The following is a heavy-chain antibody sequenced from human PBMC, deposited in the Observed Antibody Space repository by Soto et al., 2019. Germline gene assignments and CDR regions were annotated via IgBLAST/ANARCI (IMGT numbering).Heavy chain of an antibody. Sequence: GGSLRLSCAASGFTFSSYAMSWVRQAPGKGLEWVSAISGSGGSTYYADSVKGRFTISRDNAKNSLYLQMNSLRAEDTAVYYCASSKREPRSFDYWGQGTLVTVSS. CDR2: ISGSGGST. J-gene: IGHJ4*02. V-gene: IGHV3-23*01. CDR1: GFTFSSYA. D-gene: IGHD1-26*01. CDR3: ASSKREPRSFDY.